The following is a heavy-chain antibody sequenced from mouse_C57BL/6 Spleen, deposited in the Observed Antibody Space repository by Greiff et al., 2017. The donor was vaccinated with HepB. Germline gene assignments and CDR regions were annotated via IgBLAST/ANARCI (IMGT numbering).Heavy chain of an antibody. J-gene: IGHJ4*01. V-gene: IGHV1-55*01. Sequence: QVQLKQPGAELVKPGASVKMSCKASGYTFTSYWITWVKQRPGQGLEWIGDIYPGSGSTNYNEKFKSKATLTVDTSSSTAYMQLSSLTSEDSAVYYCAREGSAYSNGAMDYWGQGTSVTVSS. CDR3: AREGSAYSNGAMDY. D-gene: IGHD2-5*01. CDR1: GYTFTSYW. CDR2: IYPGSGST.